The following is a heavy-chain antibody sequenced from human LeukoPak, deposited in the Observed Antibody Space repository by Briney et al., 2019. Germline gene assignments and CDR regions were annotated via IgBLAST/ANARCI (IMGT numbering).Heavy chain of an antibody. CDR1: GFSFDDYA. V-gene: IGHV3-9*01. CDR3: AKDISSPWPRSLDY. J-gene: IGHJ4*02. CDR2: IGWNSDYI. Sequence: PGGSLRLSCAASGFSFDDYAMHWVRLAPGKGLEWVSSIGWNSDYIGYADSVKGRFTISRDNAKNSLYLQMSSLRAEDTALYYCAKDISSPWPRSLDYWGQGTLVTVSS. D-gene: IGHD2-2*01.